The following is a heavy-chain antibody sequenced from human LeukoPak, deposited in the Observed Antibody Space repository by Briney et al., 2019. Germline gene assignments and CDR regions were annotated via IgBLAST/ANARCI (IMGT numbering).Heavy chain of an antibody. CDR2: INPNSGDT. V-gene: IGHV1-2*02. J-gene: IGHJ4*02. D-gene: IGHD3-16*01. Sequence: ASVKVSCKASGFTFTTYYMHWVRQAPGQGLEWMGWINPNSGDTNYAQKFQGRVTMTRDTSISTAYMELSRLRSDDTAVYYCARVRYRLAETYIDYWGQGTLVTVSS. CDR3: ARVRYRLAETYIDY. CDR1: GFTFTTYY.